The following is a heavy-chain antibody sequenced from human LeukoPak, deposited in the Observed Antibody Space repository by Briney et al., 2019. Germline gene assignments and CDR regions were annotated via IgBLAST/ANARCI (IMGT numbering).Heavy chain of an antibody. CDR2: ISYDGSNK. CDR3: AREEVLLWFGE. CDR1: GFTFSSYA. Sequence: PGGSLRLSCAASGFTFSSYAMHRVRQAPGKGLEWVAVISYDGSNKYYADSVKGRFTISRDNSKNTLYLQMNSLRAEDTAVYYCAREEVLLWFGEWGQGTLVTVSS. J-gene: IGHJ4*02. V-gene: IGHV3-30-3*01. D-gene: IGHD3-10*01.